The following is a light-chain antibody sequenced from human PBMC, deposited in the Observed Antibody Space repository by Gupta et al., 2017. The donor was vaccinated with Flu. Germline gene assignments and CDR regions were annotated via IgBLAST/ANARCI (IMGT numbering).Light chain of an antibody. CDR2: EVS. CDR1: SSDVGRYNV. CDR3: SSFTSSSTWV. V-gene: IGLV2-14*01. Sequence: QSALTQPASVSGSPGQSITIPCTGTSSDVGRYNVVSWFQKYPVKAPKLMIYEVSNWPSGVSNRFSGSKSGTTASLTISGLQAEDEADYYCSSFTSSSTWVFGGGTKLTVL. J-gene: IGLJ3*02.